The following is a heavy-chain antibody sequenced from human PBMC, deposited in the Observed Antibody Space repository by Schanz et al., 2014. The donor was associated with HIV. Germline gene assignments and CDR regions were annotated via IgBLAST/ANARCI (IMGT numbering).Heavy chain of an antibody. CDR3: VRLMSSDYDFYHYGMDV. Sequence: VQLEESGGGLVKPGGSLRLSCAASGFTFSNFAMSWVRQAPGKGLEWVSSIRGSGVSTFYAGSVKGRFAISRDNAKNTLYLQMNSLRAEDTAVYYCVRLMSSDYDFYHYGMDVWGQGTTVIVSS. J-gene: IGHJ6*02. CDR1: GFTFSNFA. V-gene: IGHV3-23*04. D-gene: IGHD4-17*01. CDR2: IRGSGVST.